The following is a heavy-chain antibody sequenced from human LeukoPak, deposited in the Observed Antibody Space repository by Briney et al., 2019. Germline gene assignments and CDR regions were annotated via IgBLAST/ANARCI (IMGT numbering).Heavy chain of an antibody. CDR1: GGSISSSSYY. J-gene: IGHJ4*02. Sequence: SETLSLTCTVSGGSISSSSYYWGWLRQPPGKGLEWIGSIYYSGSTYYNPSLKSRVTISVDTSKNQFSLKLSSVTAADTAVYYCARQDTAMVTFWGQGTLVTVSS. V-gene: IGHV4-39*01. CDR2: IYYSGST. D-gene: IGHD5-18*01. CDR3: ARQDTAMVTF.